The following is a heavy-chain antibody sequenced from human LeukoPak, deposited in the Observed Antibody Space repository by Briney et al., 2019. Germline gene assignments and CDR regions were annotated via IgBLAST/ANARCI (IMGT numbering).Heavy chain of an antibody. J-gene: IGHJ3*02. D-gene: IGHD2-8*02. V-gene: IGHV4-31*03. Sequence: KPSETLSLTCTVSAGSINSGGYFWTWVRQHPGEGLEWIGYIWNSGNSYYNPSLSSRVIISADSSKSTFSLRLTSVTAADTAIYYCAGGRYCSATTCSGGDAFDIWGQGTVVTVSS. CDR1: AGSINSGGYF. CDR2: IWNSGNS. CDR3: AGGRYCSATTCSGGDAFDI.